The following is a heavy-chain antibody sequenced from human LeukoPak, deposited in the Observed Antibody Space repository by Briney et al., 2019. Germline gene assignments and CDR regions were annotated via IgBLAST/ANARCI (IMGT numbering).Heavy chain of an antibody. CDR3: ARDKYYYDSSGYSFAPDY. V-gene: IGHV3-21*01. J-gene: IGHJ4*02. D-gene: IGHD3-22*01. CDR2: ISSSSSYI. Sequence: GGSLRLSCAASGFTFGSYSMNWVRQAPGKGLEWVSSISSSSSYIYYADSVKGRFTISRDNAKNSLYLQMNSLRAEDTAVYYCARDKYYYDSSGYSFAPDYWGQGTLVTVSS. CDR1: GFTFGSYS.